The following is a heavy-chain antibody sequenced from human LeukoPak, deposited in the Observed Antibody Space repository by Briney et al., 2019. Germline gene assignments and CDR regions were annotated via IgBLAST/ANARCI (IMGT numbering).Heavy chain of an antibody. D-gene: IGHD3-10*01. Sequence: PGGSLRLSCAASGFTFSSYSMNWVRQAPGKGLEWVSAISGSGGSTYYADSVKGRFTISRDNSKNTLYLQMNSLRAEDTAVYYCARELVRGVITSWGQGTLVTVSS. CDR3: ARELVRGVITS. V-gene: IGHV3-23*01. CDR1: GFTFSSYS. J-gene: IGHJ4*02. CDR2: ISGSGGST.